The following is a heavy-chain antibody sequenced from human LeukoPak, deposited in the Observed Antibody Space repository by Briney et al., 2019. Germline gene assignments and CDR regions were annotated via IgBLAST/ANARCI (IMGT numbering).Heavy chain of an antibody. J-gene: IGHJ4*02. Sequence: PSETLSLTCTVSGGSISSGDYYWSWIRQPRGKGLEWIGYIYYSGSTYYNPSLKSRVTISVDTSKNQFSLKLSSVTAADTAVYYCGAGDSSGQIDYWGQGTLVTVSS. V-gene: IGHV4-30-4*08. CDR3: GAGDSSGQIDY. D-gene: IGHD3-22*01. CDR2: IYYSGST. CDR1: GGSISSGDYY.